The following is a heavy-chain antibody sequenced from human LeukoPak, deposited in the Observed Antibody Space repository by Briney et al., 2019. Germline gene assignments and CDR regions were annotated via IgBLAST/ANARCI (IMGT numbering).Heavy chain of an antibody. J-gene: IGHJ5*02. Sequence: ASVKVSCKVSGYTLTELSMHWVRQAPGKGLEWMGGFDPEDGETIYAQKFQGRVTMTEDTSTDTAYMELRSLRSDDTAVYYCARAGNCSSTSCYWNWFDPWGQGTLVTVSS. CDR3: ARAGNCSSTSCYWNWFDP. D-gene: IGHD2-2*01. CDR1: GYTLTELS. V-gene: IGHV1-24*01. CDR2: FDPEDGET.